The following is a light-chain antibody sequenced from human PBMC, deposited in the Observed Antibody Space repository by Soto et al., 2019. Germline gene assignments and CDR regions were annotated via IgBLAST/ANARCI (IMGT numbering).Light chain of an antibody. CDR2: GAS. J-gene: IGKJ1*01. CDR1: QSVSSSY. CDR3: QQYGSSPLT. V-gene: IGKV3-20*01. Sequence: EIVLTQSPGTLSLSPGERATLSCRASQSVSSSYLAWYQQKPGQAPRPLIYGASSRAIGIPDRFSGSGSGTDFTLTISRREPEDFAVYYCQQYGSSPLTFGQGTKVEIK.